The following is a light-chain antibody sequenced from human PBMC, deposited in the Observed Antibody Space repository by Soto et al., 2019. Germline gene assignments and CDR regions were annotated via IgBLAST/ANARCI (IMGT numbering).Light chain of an antibody. CDR3: QQSYNTPWT. J-gene: IGKJ1*01. CDR1: QTIGNY. CDR2: AAS. Sequence: DIQLTQSPSSLSASVGDRVTITCRASQTIGNYLNWYQQKPGKTPKVLISAASDLQNGVPSRFSGSGSGKGFTVTISRLRPEDFATYFCQQSYNTPWTFGQGTKVEIK. V-gene: IGKV1-39*01.